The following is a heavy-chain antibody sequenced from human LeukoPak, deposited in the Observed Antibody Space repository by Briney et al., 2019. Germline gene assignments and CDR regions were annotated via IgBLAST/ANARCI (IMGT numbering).Heavy chain of an antibody. Sequence: GSLRLSCAASGFTFSSYSMNWVRQAPGKGLEWVSSISSSSSYIYYADSVKGRFTISRDNAKNSLYLQMNSLRAEDTAVYYCARDREGYYDSSGYYERFDYWGQGTLVTVSS. CDR3: ARDREGYYDSSGYYERFDY. CDR1: GFTFSSYS. J-gene: IGHJ4*02. D-gene: IGHD3-22*01. CDR2: ISSSSSYI. V-gene: IGHV3-21*01.